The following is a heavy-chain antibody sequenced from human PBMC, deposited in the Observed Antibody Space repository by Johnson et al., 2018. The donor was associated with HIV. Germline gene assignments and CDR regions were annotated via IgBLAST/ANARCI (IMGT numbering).Heavy chain of an antibody. D-gene: IGHD6-19*01. V-gene: IGHV3-30*04. CDR1: GFTFSSYA. CDR3: TTISQWLVPGTFDI. J-gene: IGHJ3*02. CDR2: ISYDGSNK. Sequence: VQLVESGGGVVQPGRSLRLSCAASGFTFSSYAMHWVRQAPGKGLEWVAVISYDGSNKYYADSVKGRFTISRDNSKNTLYLQMNSLKTEDTAVYYCTTISQWLVPGTFDIWGQGTMVTVSS.